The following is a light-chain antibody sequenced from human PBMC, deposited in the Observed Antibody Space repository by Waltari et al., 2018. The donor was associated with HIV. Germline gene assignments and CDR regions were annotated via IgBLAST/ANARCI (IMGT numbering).Light chain of an antibody. CDR3: CSYAGPHPLV. J-gene: IGLJ2*01. Sequence: QSALTQPASVSGSPGQSITISCTGTSSDVGRYDLVSWYQHFPGKAPKLIIFEVTQRPSGISTRFSGSKSGSTASLTISGLQAEDEADYFCCSYAGPHPLVFGGGTKLTVL. CDR2: EVT. CDR1: SSDVGRYDL. V-gene: IGLV2-23*02.